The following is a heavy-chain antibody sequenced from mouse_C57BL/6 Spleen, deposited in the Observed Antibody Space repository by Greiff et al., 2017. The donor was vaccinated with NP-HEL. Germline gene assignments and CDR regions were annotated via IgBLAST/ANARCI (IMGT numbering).Heavy chain of an antibody. J-gene: IGHJ2*01. Sequence: VQLKQSGAELVRPGASVKLSCKASGYTFTDYYINWVKQRPGQGLEWIARIYPGSGNTYYTEKFKGKATLTAEKSSSTAYMQLSSLTSEDSAIYFCARYDLYFDYWGQGTTLTVSS. CDR2: IYPGSGNT. CDR1: GYTFTDYY. CDR3: ARYDLYFDY. V-gene: IGHV1-76*01. D-gene: IGHD2-3*01.